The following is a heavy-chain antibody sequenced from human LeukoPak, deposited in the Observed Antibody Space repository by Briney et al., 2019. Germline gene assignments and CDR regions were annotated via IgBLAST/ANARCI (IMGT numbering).Heavy chain of an antibody. Sequence: GGSLRLSCAASGWMHWVRQAPGKGLVWVSGINHDGTGTYYADSVKGRFTISRDNAKNTVNLQMNSLSAEDTAVYYCASVFESWGQGFLVTVSS. CDR3: ASVFES. CDR1: GW. CDR2: INHDGTGT. J-gene: IGHJ4*02. V-gene: IGHV3-74*01.